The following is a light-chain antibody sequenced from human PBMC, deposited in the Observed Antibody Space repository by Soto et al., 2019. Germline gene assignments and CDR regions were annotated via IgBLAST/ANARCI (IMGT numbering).Light chain of an antibody. V-gene: IGKV3-20*01. CDR3: QQSGSSPLLT. CDR2: GAS. J-gene: IGKJ4*01. Sequence: PGRLCVSPGERAAFSDSASQSVSSDLVWYQQKPGQAPRLLIYGASTRATGVPARFSGSGSGTDFTLASSRLEPEDFAVHYCQQSGSSPLLTFGGGTKVDIK. CDR1: QSVSSD.